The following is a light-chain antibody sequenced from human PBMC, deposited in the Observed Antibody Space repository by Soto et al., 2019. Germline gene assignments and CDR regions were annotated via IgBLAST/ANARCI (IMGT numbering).Light chain of an antibody. CDR3: CSYAGSPYV. V-gene: IGLV2-23*02. Sequence: VLTQPASVSGSPGQSITISCTGTSIDVGSYNLVSWYHLLPGKAPKLMIYEVSMRPSWVSNRFSGSMSGNTASLTISGLQAEDEADYYCCSYAGSPYVFGTGTKVTVL. J-gene: IGLJ1*01. CDR2: EVS. CDR1: SIDVGSYNL.